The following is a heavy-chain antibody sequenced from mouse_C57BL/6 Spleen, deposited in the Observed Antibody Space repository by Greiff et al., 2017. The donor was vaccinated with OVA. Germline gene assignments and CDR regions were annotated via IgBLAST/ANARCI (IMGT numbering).Heavy chain of an antibody. V-gene: IGHV1-55*01. CDR3: ARNYDRDYYAMDY. D-gene: IGHD2-4*01. J-gene: IGHJ4*01. CDR1: GYTFTSYW. Sequence: QVQLQQPGAELVKPGASVKMSCKASGYTFTSYWITWVKQRPGQGLEWIGDIYPGSGSTNYNEKFKSKATLTVDTSSSTAYMQLSSLTSEDSAVYYCARNYDRDYYAMDYWGQGTSVTVSS. CDR2: IYPGSGST.